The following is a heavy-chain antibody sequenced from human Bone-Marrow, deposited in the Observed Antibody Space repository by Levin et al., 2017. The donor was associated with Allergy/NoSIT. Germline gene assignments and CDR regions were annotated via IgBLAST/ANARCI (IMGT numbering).Heavy chain of an antibody. D-gene: IGHD5-18*01. CDR2: ISYDGSNK. CDR1: GFTFSSYA. V-gene: IGHV3-30-3*01. CDR3: ARVWRRGYSRCSGMDV. J-gene: IGHJ6*02. Sequence: GESLKISCAASGFTFSSYAMHWVRQAPGKGLEWVAVISYDGSNKYYADSVKGRFTISRDNSKNTLYLQMNSLRAEDTAVYYCARVWRRGYSRCSGMDVWGQGTTVTVSS.